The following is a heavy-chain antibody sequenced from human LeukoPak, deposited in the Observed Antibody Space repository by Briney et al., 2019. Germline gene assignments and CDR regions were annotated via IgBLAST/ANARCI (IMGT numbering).Heavy chain of an antibody. CDR2: IYHSGST. V-gene: IGHV4-38-2*02. CDR1: GYSISSGYY. Sequence: PSETLSLTCTVSGYSISSGYYWGWIRQPPGKGLEWIGSIYHSGSTYYNPSLKSRVTISVDTSKNQFSLKLSSVTTADTAVYYCARTRYYYNSRSYGAPYYFDYWGQGTLVTVSS. D-gene: IGHD3-10*01. CDR3: ARTRYYYNSRSYGAPYYFDY. J-gene: IGHJ4*02.